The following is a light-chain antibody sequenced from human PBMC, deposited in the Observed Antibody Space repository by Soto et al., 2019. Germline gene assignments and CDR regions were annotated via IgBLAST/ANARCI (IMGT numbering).Light chain of an antibody. CDR3: AAWDDSLRGVV. V-gene: IGLV1-47*01. CDR2: RNN. CDR1: SSNIGSNY. J-gene: IGLJ3*02. Sequence: QSVLTQPPSASGTPGQRVTISCSGSSSNIGSNYVYWYLQIPGTAPKLLIYRNNQRPSGVPDRFSGSKSGTSASLAISGLRSEDETDYYCAAWDDSLRGVVFGGGTKVTVL.